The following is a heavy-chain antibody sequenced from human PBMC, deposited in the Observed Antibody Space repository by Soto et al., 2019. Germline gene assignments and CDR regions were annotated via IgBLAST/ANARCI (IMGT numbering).Heavy chain of an antibody. CDR2: MSHSGGT. Sequence: QVQLQQWGAGLLKPSETLSLTCAVYGGSVSSSSNYYWSWIRQPPGKGLEWIGEMSHSGGTHFNPSLKRRVTISVDTSKNKFSLKMSSVTAADTALYYCARVERGTATTVVDAFDIWGPGTMVTVSS. V-gene: IGHV4-34*01. J-gene: IGHJ3*02. CDR3: ARVERGTATTVVDAFDI. CDR1: GGSVSSSSNYY. D-gene: IGHD1-1*01.